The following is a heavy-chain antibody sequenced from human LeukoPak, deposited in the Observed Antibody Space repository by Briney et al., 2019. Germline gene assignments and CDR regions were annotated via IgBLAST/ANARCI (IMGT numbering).Heavy chain of an antibody. CDR1: GFTFSSYE. Sequence: GGSLRLSCAASGFTFSSYEMHWVRQAPGKGLEWISYITNSGDSMYYADSVKGRFTISRDNAKNLVYLHMNSLRAEDRAVYYCAREGGWYDSSGYYYSGEFDFWGQGTLVTVSS. CDR2: ITNSGDSM. V-gene: IGHV3-48*03. D-gene: IGHD3-22*01. J-gene: IGHJ4*02. CDR3: AREGGWYDSSGYYYSGEFDF.